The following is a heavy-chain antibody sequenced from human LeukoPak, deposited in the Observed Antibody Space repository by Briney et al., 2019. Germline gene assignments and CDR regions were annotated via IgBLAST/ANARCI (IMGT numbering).Heavy chain of an antibody. Sequence: GGSLRLSCSASGFTFSIYAMHWVRQAPGKGLEYVSSITSNGDTTYHADSVEGRFAISRDNSKNTLFLQMTFLRIEDTAVYYCVRDPAAYYYDSTFDYWGQGTLVTVSA. CDR1: GFTFSIYA. CDR3: VRDPAAYYYDSTFDY. D-gene: IGHD3-22*01. CDR2: ITSNGDTT. V-gene: IGHV3-64D*09. J-gene: IGHJ4*02.